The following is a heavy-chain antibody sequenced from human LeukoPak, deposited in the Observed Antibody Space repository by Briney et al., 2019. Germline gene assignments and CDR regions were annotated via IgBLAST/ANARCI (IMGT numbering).Heavy chain of an antibody. CDR2: IYSGGST. CDR1: GFTVSSNY. CDR3: AKDRGILLLWFGELCDY. J-gene: IGHJ4*02. Sequence: PGGSLRLSCAPSGFTVSSNYMSWVRQAPGKGLEWVSVIYSGGSTYYADSVKGRFTISRDNSKNTLYLQMNSLRAEDTAVYYCAKDRGILLLWFGELCDYWGQGTLVTVSS. V-gene: IGHV3-53*05. D-gene: IGHD3-10*01.